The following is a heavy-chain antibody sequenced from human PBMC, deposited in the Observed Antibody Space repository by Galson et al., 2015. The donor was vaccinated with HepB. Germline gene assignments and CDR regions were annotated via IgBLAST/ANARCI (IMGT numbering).Heavy chain of an antibody. CDR3: AKEIMVHAGDWYFDL. CDR2: ISSGGGTQ. Sequence: SLRLSCAASGFNFSNHGIRWVRQAPGKGLEWVAVISSGGGTQYLADSVRGRVTLSRDNPKNTVYLQMNSLGAEDAAVYYCAKEIMVHAGDWYFDLWGRGTLVTVSS. V-gene: IGHV3-30*18. J-gene: IGHJ2*01. D-gene: IGHD2-8*01. CDR1: GFNFSNHG.